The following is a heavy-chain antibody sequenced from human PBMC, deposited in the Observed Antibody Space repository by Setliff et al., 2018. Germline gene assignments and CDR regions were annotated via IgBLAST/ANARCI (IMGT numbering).Heavy chain of an antibody. CDR1: RYTFSGYY. D-gene: IGHD3-10*01. CDR3: AITKGFGEGWFDP. V-gene: IGHV1-2*02. Sequence: ASVKVSCKASRYTFSGYYMHWVRQAPGQGLEWMGWINLNSGGTKFAQRFQGRVTMTRDTSISTAYMELSRLTSDDTAVYYCAITKGFGEGWFDPWGQGTLVTVSS. CDR2: INLNSGGT. J-gene: IGHJ5*02.